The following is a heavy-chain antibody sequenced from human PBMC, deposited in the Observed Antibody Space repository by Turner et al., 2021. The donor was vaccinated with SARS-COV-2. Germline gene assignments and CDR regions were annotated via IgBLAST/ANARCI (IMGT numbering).Heavy chain of an antibody. CDR1: GDSINSYY. J-gene: IGHJ5*02. CDR2: IFYSGST. CDR3: ARGVYASWTLNRFDA. V-gene: IGHV4-59*01. D-gene: IGHD3-16*01. Sequence: QVQLQDSGSGLVKPSETLSLDCTVSGDSINSYYWSWIRQSQGKGLVWIVYIFYSGSTNYNPSLLSRGTISVDTSKNQLSLHLTSVTAADKAIYFCARGVYASWTLNRFDAWGQGTLVTVSS.